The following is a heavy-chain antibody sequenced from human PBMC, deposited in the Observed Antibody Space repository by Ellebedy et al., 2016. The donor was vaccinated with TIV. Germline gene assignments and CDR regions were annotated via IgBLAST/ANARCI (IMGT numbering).Heavy chain of an antibody. CDR2: ISYDGSNK. CDR3: ARERLEYSSSWFSGLLYYYYMDV. D-gene: IGHD6-13*01. V-gene: IGHV3-30*03. CDR1: GFTFSSYS. J-gene: IGHJ6*03. Sequence: GGSLRLXXAASGFTFSSYSMNWVRQAPGKGLEWVAVISYDGSNKYYADSVKGRFTISRDNSKNTLYLQMNSLRAEDTAVYYCARERLEYSSSWFSGLLYYYYMDVWGKGTTVTVSS.